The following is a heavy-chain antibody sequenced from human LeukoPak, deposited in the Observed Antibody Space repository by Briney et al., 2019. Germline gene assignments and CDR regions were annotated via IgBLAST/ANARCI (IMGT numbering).Heavy chain of an antibody. V-gene: IGHV3-11*06. J-gene: IGHJ4*02. CDR2: ISSSSSYT. D-gene: IGHD6-13*01. CDR3: ARVPSGWYLKDSVDY. CDR1: GFTFSDYY. Sequence: PGGSLRLSCAASGFTFSDYYMSWIRQAPGKGLEWVSYISSSSSYTNYADSVRGRFTISRDNAKNSLYLQMNSLRAEDTAVFYCARVPSGWYLKDSVDYWGQGTLVTVSS.